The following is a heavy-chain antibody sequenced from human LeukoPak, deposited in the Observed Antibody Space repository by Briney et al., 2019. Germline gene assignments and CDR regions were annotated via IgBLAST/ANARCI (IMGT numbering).Heavy chain of an antibody. CDR3: ARESYSYGKGSYYYYYMDV. J-gene: IGHJ6*03. D-gene: IGHD5-18*01. V-gene: IGHV1-69*13. CDR1: GGTFSSYA. CDR2: IIPIFGTA. Sequence: SVKVSCKASGGTFSSYAISWVRQAPGQGLEWTGGIIPIFGTANYAQKFQGRVTITADESTSTAYMELSSLRSEDTAVYYCARESYSYGKGSYYYYYMDVWGKGTTVTVSS.